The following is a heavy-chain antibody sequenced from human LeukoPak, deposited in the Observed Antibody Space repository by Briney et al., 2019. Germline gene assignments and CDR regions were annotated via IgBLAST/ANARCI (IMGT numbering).Heavy chain of an antibody. CDR3: ARAVTSSSGWYKWVNWFDP. CDR2: LSHSGSS. V-gene: IGHV4-38-2*02. J-gene: IGHJ5*02. CDR1: GYSISSGYY. Sequence: KPSETLSLTCTVSGYSISSGYYWDWIRQPPGKGLEWIGTLSHSGSSYYNPSLKSRVTISVDTSKNQFSLNLSSVTAADTAVYYCARAVTSSSGWYKWVNWFDPWGQGTLVTVSS. D-gene: IGHD6-13*01.